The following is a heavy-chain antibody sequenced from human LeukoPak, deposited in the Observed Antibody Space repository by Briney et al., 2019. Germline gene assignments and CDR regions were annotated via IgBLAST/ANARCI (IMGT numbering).Heavy chain of an antibody. CDR1: GFTFSSYS. CDR2: ISSSSSYI. Sequence: PGGSLRLSCAASGFTFSSYSMNWVRQAPGKGLEWVSSISSSSSYIYYADSVKGRFTISRDNAKNSLYLQMNSLRAEDTAVYYCARDFLPDSSGYYYPVFDYWGQGTLVTVSS. J-gene: IGHJ4*02. CDR3: ARDFLPDSSGYYYPVFDY. V-gene: IGHV3-21*01. D-gene: IGHD3-22*01.